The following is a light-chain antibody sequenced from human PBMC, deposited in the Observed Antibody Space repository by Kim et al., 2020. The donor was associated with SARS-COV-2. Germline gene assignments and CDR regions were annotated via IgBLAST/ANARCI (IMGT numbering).Light chain of an antibody. CDR3: GTWDSSLSAGV. CDR1: RSKIGKNY. CDR2: DNN. Sequence: GQRVAIPAPGSRSKIGKNYVSWYQLLPGTAPQLLIYDNNKRPSGIPARFSGSKSGTSATLGITGLQTGDEADYYCGTWDSSLSAGVFGGGTQLTVL. J-gene: IGLJ2*01. V-gene: IGLV1-51*01.